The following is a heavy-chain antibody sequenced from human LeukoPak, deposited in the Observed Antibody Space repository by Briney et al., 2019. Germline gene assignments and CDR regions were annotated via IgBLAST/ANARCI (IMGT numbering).Heavy chain of an antibody. Sequence: ASVKVSCKASGYTFTGYYMHWVRQAPGQGLEWMGRINPNSGGTNYAQKFQGRVTMTRDTSISTAYMELSRLRSDDTAVYYCARGGYDFVYYYGMDVWGQGTTVTVSS. CDR2: INPNSGGT. V-gene: IGHV1-2*06. J-gene: IGHJ6*02. CDR1: GYTFTGYY. D-gene: IGHD3-3*01. CDR3: ARGGYDFVYYYGMDV.